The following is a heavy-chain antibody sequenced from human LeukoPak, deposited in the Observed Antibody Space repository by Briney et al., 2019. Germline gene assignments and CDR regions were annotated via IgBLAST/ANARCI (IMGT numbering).Heavy chain of an antibody. CDR3: AREKGSGYGGNSPYYYYYMDV. CDR1: GFTLSGFG. V-gene: IGHV3-7*01. Sequence: PGGSLRLSCAASGFTLSGFGMSWVRQAPGKGLEWVANIKQDGSEKYYVDSVKGRFTISRDNAKNSLYLQMNSLRAEDTAVYYCAREKGSGYGGNSPYYYYYMDVWGKGTTVTVSS. J-gene: IGHJ6*03. CDR2: IKQDGSEK. D-gene: IGHD4-23*01.